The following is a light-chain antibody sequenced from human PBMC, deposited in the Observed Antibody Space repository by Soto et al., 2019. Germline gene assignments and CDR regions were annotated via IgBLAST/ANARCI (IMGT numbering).Light chain of an antibody. J-gene: IGLJ2*01. CDR2: EVD. Sequence: QSALTQPASVSGSPGQSITISCTGTSSDVGGYDYVSWYQHHPGKAPKLMIFEVDNRPSGVSNRFSGSKSGSTASLTISGLQAEDEADYYCSSFTTSNTVIFGGGTKVTVL. CDR3: SSFTTSNTVI. V-gene: IGLV2-14*01. CDR1: SSDVGGYDY.